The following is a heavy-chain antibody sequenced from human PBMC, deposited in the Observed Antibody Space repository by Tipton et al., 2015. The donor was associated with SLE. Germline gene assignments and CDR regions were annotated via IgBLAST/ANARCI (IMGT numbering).Heavy chain of an antibody. CDR1: GFTFSSYG. V-gene: IGHV3-48*03. CDR3: ARGLYGSGSHGGMDV. J-gene: IGHJ6*02. Sequence: SLRLSCAASGFTFSSYGMNWVRQAPGKGLEWVSYISSSGSTIYYADSVKGRFTISRDNAKNSLYLQMNSLRAEDTAVYYCARGLYGSGSHGGMDVWGQGTTVTVSS. D-gene: IGHD3-10*01. CDR2: ISSSGSTI.